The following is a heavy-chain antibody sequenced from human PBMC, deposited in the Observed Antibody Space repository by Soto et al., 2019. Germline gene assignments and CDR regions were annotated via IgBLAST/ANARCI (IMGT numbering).Heavy chain of an antibody. Sequence: QVQLVDSGGGVVQHGRSLRLSCAASGFTISRYGMHWVRQIPGKGLDWVAVIWYDGGLKYYADSVQGRFTISRDNSKNMVYLQMNNLRADDTAVYYCAREISRARNWDYWGQGTLVTVSS. CDR1: GFTISRYG. V-gene: IGHV3-33*01. CDR3: AREISRARNWDY. CDR2: IWYDGGLK. J-gene: IGHJ4*02.